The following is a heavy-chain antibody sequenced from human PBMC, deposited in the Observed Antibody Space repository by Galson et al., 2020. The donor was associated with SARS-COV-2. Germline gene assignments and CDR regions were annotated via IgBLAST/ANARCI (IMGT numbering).Heavy chain of an antibody. J-gene: IGHJ4*02. D-gene: IGHD3-10*01. CDR2: IPGSGGST. Sequence: GGSLRLSCAASGFTFSTYAMYWVRQAPGKGLEWVSAIPGSGGSTYYADFVKGRFTISRDNSKSTLYLQMNSLRADDMAVYYCVRRQAGGAFDYWGQGTLVTVSS. CDR1: GFTFSTYA. V-gene: IGHV3-23*01. CDR3: VRRQAGGAFDY.